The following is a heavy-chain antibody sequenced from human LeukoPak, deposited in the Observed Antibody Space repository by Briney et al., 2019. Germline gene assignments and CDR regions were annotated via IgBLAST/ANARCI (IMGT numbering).Heavy chain of an antibody. CDR2: ISSGGNT. V-gene: IGHV3-53*01. D-gene: IGHD3-22*01. CDR3: AREVRGYYSDY. J-gene: IGHJ4*02. CDR1: GFIVSSNY. Sequence: PGGSLRLSCAASGFIVSSNYMSWVRQAPGKGLEWVSVISSGGNTYYADSVKGRFTISRDNSKNTVFLQMNSLRAEDTAVYYCAREVRGYYSDYWGQGTLVTVSS.